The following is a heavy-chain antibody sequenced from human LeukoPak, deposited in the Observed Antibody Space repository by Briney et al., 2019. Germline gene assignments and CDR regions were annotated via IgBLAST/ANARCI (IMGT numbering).Heavy chain of an antibody. V-gene: IGHV4-59*07. CDR1: GDSISSYY. CDR2: IYHSGST. Sequence: SDTLSLTCTVSGDSISSYYWSWIRQPTGGALEWVGYIYHSGSTNYNPSLKSRVTISVDTSKNQFSLKLISVTAADTAVYYCARALRQQLVTGWFDPWGQGTLVTVSS. J-gene: IGHJ5*02. CDR3: ARALRQQLVTGWFDP. D-gene: IGHD6-13*01.